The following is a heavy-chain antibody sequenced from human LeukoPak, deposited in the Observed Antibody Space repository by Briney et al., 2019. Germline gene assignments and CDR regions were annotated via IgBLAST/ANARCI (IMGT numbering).Heavy chain of an antibody. J-gene: IGHJ3*02. CDR2: IYNSGST. V-gene: IGHV4-59*01. CDR1: GGSISIYH. CDR3: ARGPYSYDSSGAFDI. Sequence: PSETLSLTCTVSGGSISIYHWSWIRQPPGKGLEWIGYIYNSGSTNYNPSLKSRVTISVDTSKNQFSLRLSSVTAADTAVYFCARGPYSYDSSGAFDIWGQGTMVTVSS. D-gene: IGHD3-22*01.